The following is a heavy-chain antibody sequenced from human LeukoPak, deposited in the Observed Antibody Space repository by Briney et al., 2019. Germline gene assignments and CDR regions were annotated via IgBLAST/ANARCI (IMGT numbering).Heavy chain of an antibody. V-gene: IGHV4-39*07. Sequence: KPSETLSLTCTVSGGSISSSTYFWGWIRQPPGKGLEWIGTIYYSGSTYYNPSLKSRVTISVDSSKNQFSLRLSSVTAADTAVYYCARESLTWLQSRTSWFDPWGQGTLVTVFS. CDR2: IYYSGST. J-gene: IGHJ5*02. CDR1: GGSISSSTYF. D-gene: IGHD5-24*01. CDR3: ARESLTWLQSRTSWFDP.